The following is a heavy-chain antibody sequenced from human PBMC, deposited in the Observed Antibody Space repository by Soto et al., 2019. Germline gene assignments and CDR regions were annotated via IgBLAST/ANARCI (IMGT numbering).Heavy chain of an antibody. CDR3: ARRDSHGYFRYFDN. Sequence: QVQLVQSGAEVKRPGSSVKVSCKASGGTFSSYPISWVRQAPGQGLEWMGGTNGNLGTGNYAQKFRGRLTITPDISTTTVYMELSSRTSEDTAVYYCARRDSHGYFRYFDNWGQGTLVTVSS. CDR2: TNGNLGTG. D-gene: IGHD4-17*01. V-gene: IGHV1-69*06. CDR1: GGTFSSYP. J-gene: IGHJ4*02.